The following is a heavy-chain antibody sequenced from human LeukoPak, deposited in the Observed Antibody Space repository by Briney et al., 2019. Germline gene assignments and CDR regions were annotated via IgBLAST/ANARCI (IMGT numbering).Heavy chain of an antibody. CDR1: GGTFSSCA. V-gene: IGHV1-69*13. D-gene: IGHD6-6*01. CDR2: IIPIFGTA. CDR3: ARVAPGGSSPYFDY. J-gene: IGHJ4*02. Sequence: SVKVSCKASGGTFSSCAISWVRQAPGQGLEWMGGIIPIFGTANYAQKFQGRVTITADESTSTAYMELSSLRSEDTAVYYCARVAPGGSSPYFDYWGQGALVTVSS.